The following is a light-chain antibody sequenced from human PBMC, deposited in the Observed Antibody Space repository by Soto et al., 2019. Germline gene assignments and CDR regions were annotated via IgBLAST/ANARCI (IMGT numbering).Light chain of an antibody. V-gene: IGKV3-20*01. CDR1: QRISSSY. J-gene: IGKJ5*01. Sequence: SPGTLSLSPGERATLSCRASQRISSSYSVWYQQKPGQAPRLLIYDASKRATGIPDRFSGSGSATDFTLTISRLEPEDFAVYYCQQYDTSSITFGQGTRLEIK. CDR2: DAS. CDR3: QQYDTSSIT.